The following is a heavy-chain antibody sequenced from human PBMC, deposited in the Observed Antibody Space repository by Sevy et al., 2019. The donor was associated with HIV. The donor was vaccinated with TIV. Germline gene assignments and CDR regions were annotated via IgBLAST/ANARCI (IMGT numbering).Heavy chain of an antibody. CDR2: IKRKTDGGTA. CDR1: GFTFTNAW. V-gene: IGHV3-15*01. CDR3: TTGSSYGSGSYFP. Sequence: GGSLRLSCVASGFTFTNAWMSWVRQAPGKGLEWVVRIKRKTDGGTADYAAPVKGRFTISRDDSKNTLFLQMNSLQTEDTAVYFCTTGSSYGSGSYFPWGQGTLVTVSS. J-gene: IGHJ5*02. D-gene: IGHD3-10*01.